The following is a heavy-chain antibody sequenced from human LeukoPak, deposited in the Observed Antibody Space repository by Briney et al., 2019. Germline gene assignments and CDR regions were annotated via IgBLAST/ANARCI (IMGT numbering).Heavy chain of an antibody. D-gene: IGHD3-3*01. CDR3: AIAYYDPRYGMDV. J-gene: IGHJ6*02. CDR1: GGSFSGYY. CDR2: INHSGST. Sequence: SETLSLTCAVYGGSFSGYYWSWIRQPPGKGLEWIGEINHSGSTNYNPSLKSRVTISVDTSKNQFSPKLSSVTAADTAVYYCAIAYYDPRYGMDVWGQGTTVTVSS. V-gene: IGHV4-34*01.